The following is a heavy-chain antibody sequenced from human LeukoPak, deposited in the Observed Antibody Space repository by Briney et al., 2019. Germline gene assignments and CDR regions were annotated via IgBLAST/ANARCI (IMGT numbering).Heavy chain of an antibody. V-gene: IGHV3-21*01. CDR2: ISSGSTYI. Sequence: GGSLRLSCAASGFILNTYSMNWVRQAPGKGLEWVSSISSGSTYIYYSDSVKGRFTISRDNAQNSLYLQMNSLRAEDTAVYYCATDQGSSWRTGLDYWGQGALVTVSS. D-gene: IGHD6-13*01. CDR1: GFILNTYS. CDR3: ATDQGSSWRTGLDY. J-gene: IGHJ4*02.